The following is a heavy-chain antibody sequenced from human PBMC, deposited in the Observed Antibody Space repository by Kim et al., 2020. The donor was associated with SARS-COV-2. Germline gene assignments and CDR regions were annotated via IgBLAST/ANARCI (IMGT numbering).Heavy chain of an antibody. D-gene: IGHD3-22*01. CDR2: IKQDGSEK. V-gene: IGHV3-7*01. CDR3: ARGTFSGYEYYFDY. Sequence: GGSLRLSCAASGFTFSSYWMSWVRQAPGKGLEWVANIKQDGSEKYYVDSVKGRFTISRDNAKNSLYQQMNSLRAEDTAVYYCARGTFSGYEYYFDYWGQGTLVTVSS. J-gene: IGHJ4*02. CDR1: GFTFSSYW.